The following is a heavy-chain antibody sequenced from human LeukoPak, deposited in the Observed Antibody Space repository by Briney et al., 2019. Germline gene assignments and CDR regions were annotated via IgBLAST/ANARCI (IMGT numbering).Heavy chain of an antibody. CDR1: GFTFSSYA. J-gene: IGHJ4*02. V-gene: IGHV3-30*04. CDR2: ISYDGSNK. CDR3: AWDYYDHCLDY. D-gene: IGHD3-22*01. Sequence: GGSLRLSCAASGFTFSSYAMHWVRQAPGKGLEWVAVISYDGSNKYYADSVKGRFTISRDNSKNTLYLQMNSLRAEDTAVYYCAWDYYDHCLDYWGQGTLVTVSS.